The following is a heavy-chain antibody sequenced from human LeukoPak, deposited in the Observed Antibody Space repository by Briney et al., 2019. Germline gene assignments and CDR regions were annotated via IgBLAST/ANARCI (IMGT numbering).Heavy chain of an antibody. D-gene: IGHD5-18*01. CDR2: IIPIFGAA. V-gene: IGHV1-69*06. CDR1: GGTFSSYA. CDR3: ASLDTAMAGGYFDY. Sequence: ASVKVSCKASGGTFSSYAISWVRQAPGQGLEWMGGIIPIFGAANYAQKFQGRVTITADKSTSTAYMELSSLRSEDTAVYYCASLDTAMAGGYFDYWGQGTLVTASS. J-gene: IGHJ4*02.